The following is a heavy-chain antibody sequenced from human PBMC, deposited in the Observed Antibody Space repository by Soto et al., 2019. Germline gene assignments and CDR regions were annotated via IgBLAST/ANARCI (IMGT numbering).Heavy chain of an antibody. D-gene: IGHD1-26*01. CDR3: EKDSWERLNSFDP. J-gene: IGHJ5*02. CDR2: ISYDGSNK. V-gene: IGHV3-30*18. CDR1: GFTFSSYG. Sequence: QVQLVESGGGVVQPGRSLRLSCAASGFTFSSYGMHWVRQAPGKGLEWVAVISYDGSNKYYEDSVKGRFTVPRDNSKNSLYLQMNSLRAEDTAVYYCEKDSWERLNSFDPWVQGTLVTVSS.